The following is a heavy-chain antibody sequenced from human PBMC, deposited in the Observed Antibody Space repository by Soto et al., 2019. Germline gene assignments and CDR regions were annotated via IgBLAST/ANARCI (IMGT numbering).Heavy chain of an antibody. CDR2: INPARGSA. Sequence: GASVKVSCKASRYIFTSFNIHWVRQAPGQGPEWMGEINPARGSAGYEEKFQGRVTMTSDTATTTVYMVLTSLKHDDTAVYYCRGGGWGDSPIDYWGQGTQVTVSS. D-gene: IGHD1-26*01. CDR3: RGGGWGDSPIDY. V-gene: IGHV1-46*01. CDR1: RYIFTSFN. J-gene: IGHJ4*02.